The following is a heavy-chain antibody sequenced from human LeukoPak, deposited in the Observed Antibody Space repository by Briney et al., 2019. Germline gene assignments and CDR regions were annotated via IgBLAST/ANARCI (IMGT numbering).Heavy chain of an antibody. V-gene: IGHV1-46*01. CDR1: GYTFTNYY. Sequence: GASVKVSCKASGYTFTNYYMHWVRQAPGQGLEWMGIINPSGGSTNYAQQFQGRVTMTRDMSTSTVNMELSSLRSDDTAVYYCARRPVIPHYHGFDIWGQGTMVTVSS. CDR3: ARRPVIPHYHGFDI. CDR2: INPSGGST. D-gene: IGHD2-21*01. J-gene: IGHJ3*02.